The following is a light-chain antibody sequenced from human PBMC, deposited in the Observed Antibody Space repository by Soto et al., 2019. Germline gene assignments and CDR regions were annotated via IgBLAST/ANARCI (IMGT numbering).Light chain of an antibody. V-gene: IGKV3-15*01. Sequence: EIVMTQSPATLSVSPGERATLSCSASQSVSSNLAWYQQKPRQAPRLLIYGASTRATGIPARFSGSGSGTEFTLTISSLQYEDFAVYYCHQYNNWTPWTFGQGTKVEIK. J-gene: IGKJ1*01. CDR1: QSVSSN. CDR3: HQYNNWTPWT. CDR2: GAS.